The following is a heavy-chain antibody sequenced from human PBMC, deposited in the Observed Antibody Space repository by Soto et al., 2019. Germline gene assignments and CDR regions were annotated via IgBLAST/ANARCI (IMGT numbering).Heavy chain of an antibody. Sequence: GGSLRLSCAASGFTFSSYAMSWVRQAPGKGLEWVSAISGSGGSTYYADSVKGRFTISRDNSKNTLYLQMNSLRAEDTAVYYCAKVSSYCSSTSCYLPFDYWGQGTLVTVSS. CDR2: ISGSGGST. D-gene: IGHD2-2*01. CDR1: GFTFSSYA. J-gene: IGHJ4*02. CDR3: AKVSSYCSSTSCYLPFDY. V-gene: IGHV3-23*01.